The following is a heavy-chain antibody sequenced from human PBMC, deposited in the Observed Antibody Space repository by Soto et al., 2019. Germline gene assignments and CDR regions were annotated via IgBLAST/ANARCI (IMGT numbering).Heavy chain of an antibody. Sequence: PSETLSLTCSVSGGSVSSGYSWSWIRQSPGKGLEWLGEINHSGSTNYNPSLKSRVTLSVDTSKNQFSLKLSSVTAADTAVYYCARVCIRTVTKYYYYYYGMDVWGQGTTVTVSS. CDR1: GGSVSSGYS. D-gene: IGHD4-17*01. CDR3: ARVCIRTVTKYYYYYYGMDV. V-gene: IGHV4-34*01. CDR2: INHSGST. J-gene: IGHJ6*02.